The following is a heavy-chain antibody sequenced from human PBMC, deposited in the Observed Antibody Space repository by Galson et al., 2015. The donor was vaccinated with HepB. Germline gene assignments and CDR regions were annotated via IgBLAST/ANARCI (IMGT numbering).Heavy chain of an antibody. Sequence: SLRLSCAASGFTFSSYGMHWVRQAPGKGLEWVAVISYDGSNKYYADSVKGRFTISRDNSKNTLYLQMNSLRAEDTAVYYCAKVNDFWSGYFDYWGQGTLVTVSS. J-gene: IGHJ4*02. CDR3: AKVNDFWSGYFDY. V-gene: IGHV3-30*18. CDR1: GFTFSSYG. CDR2: ISYDGSNK. D-gene: IGHD3-3*01.